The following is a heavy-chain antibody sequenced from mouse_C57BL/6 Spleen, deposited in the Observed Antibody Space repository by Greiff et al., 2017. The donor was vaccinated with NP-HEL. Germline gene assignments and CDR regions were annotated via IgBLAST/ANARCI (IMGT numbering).Heavy chain of an antibody. CDR2: IDPETGGT. CDR1: GYTFTDYE. V-gene: IGHV1-15*01. J-gene: IGHJ3*01. D-gene: IGHD1-1*01. CDR3: TRSGYYGSSYGFAY. Sequence: QVQLQQSGAELVRPGASVTLSCKASGYTFTDYEMHWVKQTPVHGLEWIGAIDPETGGTAYNQKFKGKAIMTADQSSSTAYMELRSLTSEDSAVYYCTRSGYYGSSYGFAYWGQGTLVIVSA.